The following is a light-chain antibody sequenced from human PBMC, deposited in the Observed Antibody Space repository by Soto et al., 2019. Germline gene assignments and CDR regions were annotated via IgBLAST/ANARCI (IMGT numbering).Light chain of an antibody. CDR3: GTWDSTLSAGL. CDR2: DDV. CDR1: GSNIGKNY. V-gene: IGLV1-51*01. Sequence: RPPPSVSAATGQKVTISCSVSGSNIGKNYVSWYQLLPGTAPKLLIYDDVKRPSGIPDRFSASKSGTSATLDITGIQTGDEADYYCGTWDSTLSAGLFGTGTKVTVL. J-gene: IGLJ1*01.